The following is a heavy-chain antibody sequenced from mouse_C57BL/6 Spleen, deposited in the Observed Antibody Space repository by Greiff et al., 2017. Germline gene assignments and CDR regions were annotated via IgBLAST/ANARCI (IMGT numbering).Heavy chain of an antibody. Sequence: QVHVKQPGTELVKPGASVKLSCKASGYTFTSYWMHWVKQRPGQGLEWIGNINPSNGGTNYNEKFKSKATLTVDKSSSTAYMQLSSLTSEDSAVYYCARRGGWDRGNAMDYWGQGTSVTVSS. CDR3: ARRGGWDRGNAMDY. CDR1: GYTFTSYW. D-gene: IGHD4-1*01. J-gene: IGHJ4*01. CDR2: INPSNGGT. V-gene: IGHV1-53*01.